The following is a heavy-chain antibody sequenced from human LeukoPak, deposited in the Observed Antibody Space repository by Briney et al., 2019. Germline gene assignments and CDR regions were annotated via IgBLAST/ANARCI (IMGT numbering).Heavy chain of an antibody. CDR1: GGSISSYY. Sequence: SETLSLTCTVSGGSISSYYWSWIRQPAGKGLEWIGEINHSGSTNYNPSLKSRVTISVDTSKNQFSLKLSSVTAADTAVYYCARGVIVVVPAATHFDYWGQGTLVTVSS. CDR3: ARGVIVVVPAATHFDY. V-gene: IGHV4-34*01. J-gene: IGHJ4*02. D-gene: IGHD2-2*01. CDR2: INHSGST.